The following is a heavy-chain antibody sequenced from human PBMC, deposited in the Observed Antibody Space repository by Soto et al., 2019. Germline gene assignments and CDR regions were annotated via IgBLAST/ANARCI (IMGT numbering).Heavy chain of an antibody. J-gene: IGHJ6*02. D-gene: IGHD6-6*01. CDR1: GYTFTNYY. Sequence: QVQLVQSGAEVKKPGASVKVSCKASGYTFTNYYVHWVRQAPGQGLEWVGIINPSGGTASYAQIFQGRVTMTRDTSTSTFYMELSSLRSEDTAGFYCAASIAARQDYYYGMDVWGQGTTVTVSS. CDR2: INPSGGTA. V-gene: IGHV1-46*01. CDR3: AASIAARQDYYYGMDV.